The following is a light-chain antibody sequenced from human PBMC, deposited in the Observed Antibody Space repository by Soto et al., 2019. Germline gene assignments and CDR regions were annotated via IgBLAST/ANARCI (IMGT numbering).Light chain of an antibody. CDR2: GVS. CDR3: QQYNNWPPWT. V-gene: IGKV3-15*01. CDR1: QSVSSN. J-gene: IGKJ1*01. Sequence: EIVMTQSPATLSVSPGERATLSCRASQSVSSNLAWYQQKPGQAPRLLIYGVSTRATGIPARFSGSGSGTEFTLTISSLQSEDFAVYYCQQYNNWPPWTFCQGTKVEIK.